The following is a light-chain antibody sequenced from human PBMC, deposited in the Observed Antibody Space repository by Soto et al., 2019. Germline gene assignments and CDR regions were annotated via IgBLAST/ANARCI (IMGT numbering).Light chain of an antibody. CDR3: CSYAGSSNFYV. CDR2: EVS. Sequence: HSALTQPASVSGSPGQSITISCTGTSSDVVSYNLVSWYQQYPGKAPKLIIYEVSKRPSGVSNRFSGSKSGNTASLTISGLQAEDEAEYYCCSYAGSSNFYVFGIGTKLTVL. CDR1: SSDVVSYNL. V-gene: IGLV2-23*02. J-gene: IGLJ1*01.